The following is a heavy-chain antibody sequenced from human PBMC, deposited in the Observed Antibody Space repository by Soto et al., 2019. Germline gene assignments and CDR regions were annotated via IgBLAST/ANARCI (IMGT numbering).Heavy chain of an antibody. CDR2: ISGSGGST. CDR1: GFTFSSYA. J-gene: IGHJ6*02. D-gene: IGHD5-18*01. CDR3: AKAIQLWLRDPAYYYYYGMDV. V-gene: IGHV3-23*01. Sequence: GSLRLSCAASGFTFSSYAMSWVRQAPGKGLEWVSAISGSGGSTYYADSVKGRFTISRDNSKNTLYLQMNSLRAEDTAVYYCAKAIQLWLRDPAYYYYYGMDVWGQGTTVTVSS.